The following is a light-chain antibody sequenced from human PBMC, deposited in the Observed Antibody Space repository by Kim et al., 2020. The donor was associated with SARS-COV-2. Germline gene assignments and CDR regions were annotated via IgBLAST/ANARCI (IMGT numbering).Light chain of an antibody. V-gene: IGKV1-6*01. CDR2: ATS. CDR1: QGIRNE. CDR3: LQDYNYPVT. J-gene: IGKJ4*01. Sequence: AIQMTQSPSSLSASVGDRVTITCRASQGIRNELGWYQQKPGKAPKLLIYATSILQSGVLSRFSGSGSGTDFTLTISSLQTEDFATYYCLQDYNYPVTFGGGTKVDIK.